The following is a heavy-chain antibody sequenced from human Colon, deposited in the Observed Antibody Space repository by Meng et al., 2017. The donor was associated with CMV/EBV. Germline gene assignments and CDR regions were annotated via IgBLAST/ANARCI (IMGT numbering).Heavy chain of an antibody. Sequence: GGSLRLSCAASGFTFSSYDMHWVRQAPGKGLEWVSSITWNSGRTGYVDSVEGRFTISRDNAKNSLYLQMNGLRAEDTALYYCAKDISPVGGSTGYHGMDVWGQGTTVTVSS. CDR1: GFTFSSYD. J-gene: IGHJ6*02. CDR2: ITWNSGRT. D-gene: IGHD1-7*01. V-gene: IGHV3-9*01. CDR3: AKDISPVGGSTGYHGMDV.